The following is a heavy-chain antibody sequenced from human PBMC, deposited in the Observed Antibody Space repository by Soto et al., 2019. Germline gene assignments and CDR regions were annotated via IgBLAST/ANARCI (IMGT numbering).Heavy chain of an antibody. Sequence: LRLSCAASGFTFSQYALNWVRQAPGKGLEWVAVILYDGTIEHYADSVKGRFTVSRDNSKNTVYLQMDSLTPEDTGVYYCAREASVAALNWFDPWGQGTLVTVSP. CDR1: GFTFSQYA. V-gene: IGHV3-30-3*01. D-gene: IGHD6-6*01. J-gene: IGHJ5*02. CDR2: ILYDGTIE. CDR3: AREASVAALNWFDP.